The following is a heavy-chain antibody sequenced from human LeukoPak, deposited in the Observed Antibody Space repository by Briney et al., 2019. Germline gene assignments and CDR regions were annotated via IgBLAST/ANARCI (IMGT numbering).Heavy chain of an antibody. CDR1: GFTVSSNY. Sequence: GGSLRLSCAASGFTVSSNYMSWARQAPGKGLEWVSVIYSGGSTYYADSVTGRFTISRDNSKNTLYLQMNSLRAEDTAVYYCARERPTGNFDYWGQGTLVTVSS. D-gene: IGHD2-8*02. CDR3: ARERPTGNFDY. V-gene: IGHV3-53*01. CDR2: IYSGGST. J-gene: IGHJ4*02.